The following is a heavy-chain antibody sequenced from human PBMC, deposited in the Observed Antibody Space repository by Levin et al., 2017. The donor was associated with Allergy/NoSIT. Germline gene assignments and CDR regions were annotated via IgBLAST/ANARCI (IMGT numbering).Heavy chain of an antibody. CDR3: ARAALEWPTNWFDP. J-gene: IGHJ5*02. D-gene: IGHD3-3*01. CDR1: GFTFSSYG. Sequence: SGGSLRLSCAASGFTFSSYGMHWVRQAPGKGLEWVAVIWYDGSNKYYADSVKGRFTISRDNSKNTLYLQMNSLRAEDTAVYYCARAALEWPTNWFDPWGQGTLVTVSS. CDR2: IWYDGSNK. V-gene: IGHV3-33*01.